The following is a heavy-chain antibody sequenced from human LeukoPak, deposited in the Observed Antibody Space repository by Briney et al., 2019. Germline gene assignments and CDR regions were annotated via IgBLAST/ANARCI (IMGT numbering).Heavy chain of an antibody. D-gene: IGHD3-10*01. CDR1: GFTFSNYA. CDR3: ARVNYGSGSYPLYYFDY. J-gene: IGHJ4*02. V-gene: IGHV3-23*01. Sequence: PGGSLRLSCAASGFTFSNYAMTWVRQAPGKGLEWVSTISGSGTSTYHADSVKGRFTISRDDSKNTLYLQMNSLRAEDTAVYYCARVNYGSGSYPLYYFDYWGQGTLVTVSS. CDR2: ISGSGTST.